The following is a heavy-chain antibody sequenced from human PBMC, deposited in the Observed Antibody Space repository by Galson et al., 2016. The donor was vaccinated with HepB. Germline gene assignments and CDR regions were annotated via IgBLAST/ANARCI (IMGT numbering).Heavy chain of an antibody. V-gene: IGHV3-23*01. J-gene: IGHJ4*02. Sequence: SLRLSCAASGFSFTSYWMSWVRQAPGKGLEWVSAISGSGGGAYYADSVKGRFTISRDNSKNTVFLQMNSLRADDSAVYNCVKQSGFDRNYFDDWGQGTRVTVSS. D-gene: IGHD5-12*01. CDR1: GFSFTSYW. CDR2: ISGSGGGA. CDR3: VKQSGFDRNYFDD.